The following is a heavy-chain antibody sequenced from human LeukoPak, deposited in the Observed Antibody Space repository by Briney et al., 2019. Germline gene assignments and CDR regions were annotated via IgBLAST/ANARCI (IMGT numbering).Heavy chain of an antibody. CDR1: GFTFSSYS. CDR2: ISSSSSYI. Sequence: GGSLRLSCAASGFTFSSYSMNWVRQAPGKGLEWVSSISSSSSYIYYADSVKGRFTISRDNAKNSLYLQMNSLRAEDRAVYYCASLSAAMVYYFDYWGQGTLVTVSS. D-gene: IGHD5-18*01. V-gene: IGHV3-21*01. J-gene: IGHJ4*02. CDR3: ASLSAAMVYYFDY.